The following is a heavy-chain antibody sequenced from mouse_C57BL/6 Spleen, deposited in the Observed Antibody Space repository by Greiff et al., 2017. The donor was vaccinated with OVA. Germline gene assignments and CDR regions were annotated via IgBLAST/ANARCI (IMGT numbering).Heavy chain of an antibody. CDR1: GYTFTSYH. D-gene: IGHD2-3*01. CDR3: ARWLLPYAMDY. J-gene: IGHJ4*01. Sequence: QVQLQQSGAELVRPGASVKMSCKASGYTFTSYHMHWVKQTPRQGLEWIGAIYPGNGDTSYTQKFKGQATLTLDKSSSTAYMQIISLTSEDSAVYFCARWLLPYAMDYWGQGTSVTVSS. V-gene: IGHV1-12*01. CDR2: IYPGNGDT.